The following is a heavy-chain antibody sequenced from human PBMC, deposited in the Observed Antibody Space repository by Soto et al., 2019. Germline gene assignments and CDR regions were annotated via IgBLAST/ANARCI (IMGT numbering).Heavy chain of an antibody. V-gene: IGHV1-18*04. CDR2: ISAYNGTT. CDR1: GYTFSDYA. J-gene: IGHJ5*02. Sequence: QVQLVQSGAEVKKPGASVKVSCKASGYTFSDYAITWVRQAPGQGLEWMGGISAYNGTTKYAQKFQGRVTMTTDTSTNKAHMELRSMGSDDTAVYYSARAVPSSTVNALILHCFDPWGRGPRVTVSS. CDR3: ARAVPSSTVNALILHCFDP. D-gene: IGHD3-16*01.